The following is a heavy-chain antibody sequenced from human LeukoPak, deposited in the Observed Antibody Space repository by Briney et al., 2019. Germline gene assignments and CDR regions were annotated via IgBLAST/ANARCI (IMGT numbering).Heavy chain of an antibody. CDR1: GFTFSSYS. Sequence: PGGSLRLSCAASGFTFSSYSMNWVRQGPGKGLEWVSSISSSSYIYYADSVKGRFTISRDNAKNSLYLQMNSLRAEDTAVYYCARDPFTSGDYYDSSGYSGYWGQGTLVTVSS. CDR3: ARDPFTSGDYYDSSGYSGY. CDR2: ISSSSYI. J-gene: IGHJ4*02. V-gene: IGHV3-21*01. D-gene: IGHD3-22*01.